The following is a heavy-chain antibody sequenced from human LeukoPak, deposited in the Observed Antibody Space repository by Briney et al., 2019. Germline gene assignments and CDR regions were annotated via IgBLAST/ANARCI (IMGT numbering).Heavy chain of an antibody. CDR3: ARALTYYTRNLGDY. J-gene: IGHJ4*02. V-gene: IGHV4-59*01. Sequence: RTSETLSLTCTVSGGSISSYYWSWIRQPPGKGLEWIGYIYYSGSTNYNPSLKSRVTISVDTSKNQFSLKLSSVTAADTAVYYCARALTYYTRNLGDYWGQGTLVTVSS. CDR2: IYYSGST. D-gene: IGHD3-10*01. CDR1: GGSISSYY.